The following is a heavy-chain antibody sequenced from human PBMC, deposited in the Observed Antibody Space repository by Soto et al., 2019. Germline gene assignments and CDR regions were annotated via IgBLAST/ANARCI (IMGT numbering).Heavy chain of an antibody. J-gene: IGHJ6*02. Sequence: QITLKESGPTLVKPTQTLPLTCTFYGFSLSTSGVGVGWIRQPPGKDLEWLALIYWDADKRYSPSLKSRLTSTKDTSKNNVVLTKTNMDPVDTATYYCAHRPGHYGSGALDVWGQGTTVTVSS. D-gene: IGHD3-10*01. V-gene: IGHV2-5*02. CDR2: IYWDADK. CDR3: AHRPGHYGSGALDV. CDR1: GFSLSTSGVG.